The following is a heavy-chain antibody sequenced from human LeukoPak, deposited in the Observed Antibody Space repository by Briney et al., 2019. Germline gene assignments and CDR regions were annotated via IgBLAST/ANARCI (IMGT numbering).Heavy chain of an antibody. Sequence: SVKVSCKASGYTFTSYDTNWVRQAAGQGLEWMGRIIPILGIANYAQKFQGRVTITADKSTSTAYMELSSLRSEDTAVYYCARDGGLAAVAGTPAWGQGTLVTVSS. CDR3: ARDGGLAAVAGTPA. J-gene: IGHJ5*02. CDR1: GYTFTSYD. V-gene: IGHV1-69*04. CDR2: IIPILGIA. D-gene: IGHD6-19*01.